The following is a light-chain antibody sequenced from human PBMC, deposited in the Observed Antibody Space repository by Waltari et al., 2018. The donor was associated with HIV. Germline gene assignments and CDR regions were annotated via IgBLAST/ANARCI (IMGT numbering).Light chain of an antibody. V-gene: IGLV3-1*01. CDR1: KLGNKY. Sequence: SYELTQPPSVSVSQGQTASISCSGDKLGNKYTCWYQQRPGQSPVLLIYRDSKRPSGIPERFSGSNSGNTATLTISGAQAMDEADYYCQAWDSTTAVFGTGTKVTVL. CDR2: RDS. CDR3: QAWDSTTAV. J-gene: IGLJ1*01.